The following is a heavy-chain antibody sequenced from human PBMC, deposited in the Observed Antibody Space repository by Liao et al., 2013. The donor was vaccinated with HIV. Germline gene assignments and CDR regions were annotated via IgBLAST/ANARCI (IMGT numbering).Heavy chain of an antibody. V-gene: IGHV4-34*01. Sequence: QVQLQQWGAGLLKPSETLSLTCAVYGGSFSGYYWSWIRQPPGKGLEWIGEINHSGSTNYNPSLKSRVTISVDTSKNQFSLKLSSVTAADTAVYYCARAFRYSYSSSNRRLYYFDYWGQGTLVTVSS. CDR2: INHSGST. CDR1: GGSFSGYY. D-gene: IGHD6-6*01. CDR3: ARAFRYSYSSSNRRLYYFDY. J-gene: IGHJ4*02.